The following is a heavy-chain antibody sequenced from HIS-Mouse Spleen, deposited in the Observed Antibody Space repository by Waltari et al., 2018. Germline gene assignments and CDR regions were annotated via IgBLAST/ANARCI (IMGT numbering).Heavy chain of an antibody. V-gene: IGHV1-2*02. Sequence: QVQLVQSGAEVKKPGASVKVSCKASGYTFTGNYMHCVRTAPGQGLGWMGWINPNSGGTNYAQKFQGRVTMTRDTSISTAYMELSRLRSDDTAVYYCARGRYSSSWYYFDYWGQGTLVTVSS. D-gene: IGHD6-13*01. CDR2: INPNSGGT. J-gene: IGHJ4*02. CDR3: ARGRYSSSWYYFDY. CDR1: GYTFTGNY.